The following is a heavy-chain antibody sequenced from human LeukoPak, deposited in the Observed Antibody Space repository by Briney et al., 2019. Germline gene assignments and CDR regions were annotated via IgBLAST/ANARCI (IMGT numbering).Heavy chain of an antibody. D-gene: IGHD2-21*01. CDR2: INSDGSST. CDR3: AKDISDILGDYMDV. V-gene: IGHV3-74*01. J-gene: IGHJ6*03. CDR1: GFTFSSYW. Sequence: GGSLRLSCAASGFTFSSYWMHWVRQAPGKGLVWVSRINSDGSSTSYADSVKGRFTISRDNSKNSLYLQMNSLTAEDTALYYCAKDISDILGDYMDVWGKGTTVTVSS.